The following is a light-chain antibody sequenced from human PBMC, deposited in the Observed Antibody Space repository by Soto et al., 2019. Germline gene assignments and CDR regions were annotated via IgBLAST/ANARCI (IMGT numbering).Light chain of an antibody. CDR2: GAS. J-gene: IGKJ2*01. CDR1: QSVSSSY. Sequence: EIVLTQSPGTLSLSPGERATLSCRASQSVSSSYLAWYQQKPGQAPRLLIYGASSRATGIPDRFSGSGSGTDFTLTISRLELEDLAVYYCQQYGSSAYTFGQGTKLEIK. V-gene: IGKV3-20*01. CDR3: QQYGSSAYT.